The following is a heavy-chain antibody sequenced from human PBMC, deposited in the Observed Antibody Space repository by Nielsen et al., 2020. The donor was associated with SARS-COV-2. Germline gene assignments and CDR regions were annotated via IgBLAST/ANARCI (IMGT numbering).Heavy chain of an antibody. D-gene: IGHD1-26*01. CDR2: ISGSGGST. J-gene: IGHJ6*02. CDR3: AKIGGSYWNYYYYGMDV. V-gene: IGHV3-23*01. Sequence: GGSLRLSCAASGFTFSSYAMSWVRQAPGKGLEWVPAISGSGGSTYYADSVKGRFTISRDNSKNTLYLQMNSLRAEDTAVYYCAKIGGSYWNYYYYGMDVWGQGTTVTVSS. CDR1: GFTFSSYA.